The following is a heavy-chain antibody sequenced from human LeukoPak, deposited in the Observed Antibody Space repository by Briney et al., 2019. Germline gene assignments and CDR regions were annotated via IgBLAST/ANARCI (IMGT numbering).Heavy chain of an antibody. Sequence: ASVKVSCKASGYTFTVYYMHWVRQAPGQGLEWMGWINPNSGGTNYAQKFQGRVTMTRDTSISTAYMELSRLRSDDTAVYYCARLWFGESYFDYWGQGTLVTVSS. D-gene: IGHD3-10*01. J-gene: IGHJ4*02. CDR3: ARLWFGESYFDY. V-gene: IGHV1-2*02. CDR2: INPNSGGT. CDR1: GYTFTVYY.